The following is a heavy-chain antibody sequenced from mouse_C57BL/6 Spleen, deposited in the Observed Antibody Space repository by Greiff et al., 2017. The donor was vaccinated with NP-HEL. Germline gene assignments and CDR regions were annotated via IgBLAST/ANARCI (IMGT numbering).Heavy chain of an antibody. V-gene: IGHV1-53*01. CDR1: GYTFTSYW. Sequence: VQLQQPGTELVKPGASVKLSCKASGYTFTSYWMHWVKQRPGQGLEWIGNINPSNGGTNYNEKFKSKATLTVDKSSSTAYMQLSSLTSEDSAVYYCARGAYDYDDRFAYWGQGTLVTVSA. D-gene: IGHD2-4*01. J-gene: IGHJ3*01. CDR3: ARGAYDYDDRFAY. CDR2: INPSNGGT.